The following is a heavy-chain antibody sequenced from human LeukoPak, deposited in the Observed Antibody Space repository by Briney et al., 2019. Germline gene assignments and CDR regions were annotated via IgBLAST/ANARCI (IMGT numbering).Heavy chain of an antibody. Sequence: SETLSLTCAVYGGSFSGYYWSWIRQPPGKGLEWIGEINHSGSTNYNPSLKSRVTISVDTSKNQFSLKLISVTAADTAVYCCARDYGDDAFDIWGQGTMVTVSS. J-gene: IGHJ3*02. CDR2: INHSGST. CDR1: GGSFSGYY. D-gene: IGHD3-10*01. CDR3: ARDYGDDAFDI. V-gene: IGHV4-34*01.